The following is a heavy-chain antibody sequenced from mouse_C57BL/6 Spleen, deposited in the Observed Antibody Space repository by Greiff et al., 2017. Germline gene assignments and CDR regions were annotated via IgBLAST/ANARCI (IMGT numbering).Heavy chain of an antibody. CDR3: ARSPFITTVVATGYFDV. CDR2: IYPGDGDT. CDR1: GYAFSSYW. J-gene: IGHJ1*03. V-gene: IGHV1-80*01. D-gene: IGHD1-1*01. Sequence: QFQLQQSGAELVKPGASVKISCKASGYAFSSYWMNWVKQRPGKGLEWIGQIYPGDGDTNYNGKFKGKATLTADKSSSTAYMQLSSLTSEDSAVYFCARSPFITTVVATGYFDVWGTGTTVTVSS.